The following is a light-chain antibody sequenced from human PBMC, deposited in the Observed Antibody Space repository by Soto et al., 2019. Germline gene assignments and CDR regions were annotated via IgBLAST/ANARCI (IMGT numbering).Light chain of an antibody. CDR1: SSDVGSYNY. J-gene: IGLJ2*01. CDR3: CSYAGNNILV. Sequence: QSALTQPRSVSGSPGQSLTISCTGASSDVGSYNYVSWYQQYPGKAPKVLIYDVNQRPSGVPDRFSGSKSGNTASLSISGLQPADEADYYGCSYAGNNILVCGGGTTLTVL. V-gene: IGLV2-11*01. CDR2: DVN.